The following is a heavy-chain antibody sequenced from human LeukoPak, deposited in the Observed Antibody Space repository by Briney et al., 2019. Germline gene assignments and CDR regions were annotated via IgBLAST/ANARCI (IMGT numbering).Heavy chain of an antibody. CDR1: GFTFSSYA. D-gene: IGHD3-22*01. CDR2: ISGSGARK. Sequence: GGSLRLSCAASGFTFSSYAMSWVRQAPGKGLEWVSAISGSGARKYYADSVKGRFTISRDNSKNTLYLQMNSLRAEDTAVYYCAKVPYYYDSSGYIDYWGQGTLVTVSS. V-gene: IGHV3-23*01. CDR3: AKVPYYYDSSGYIDY. J-gene: IGHJ4*02.